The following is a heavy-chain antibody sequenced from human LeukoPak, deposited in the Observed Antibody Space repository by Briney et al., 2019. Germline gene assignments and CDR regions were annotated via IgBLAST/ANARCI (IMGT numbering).Heavy chain of an antibody. CDR1: GGSISSGSYY. D-gene: IGHD3-22*01. CDR3: ARGRQTWDPYYYDSSGYHTFDY. CDR2: IYTSGST. Sequence: PSQTLSLTCTVSGGSISSGSYYWSWIRQPAGKGLEWIGRIYTSGSTNYNPSLKSRVTISVDTSKNQFSLKLSSVTAADTAVYYCARGRQTWDPYYYDSSGYHTFDYWGQGTLVTVSS. V-gene: IGHV4-61*02. J-gene: IGHJ4*02.